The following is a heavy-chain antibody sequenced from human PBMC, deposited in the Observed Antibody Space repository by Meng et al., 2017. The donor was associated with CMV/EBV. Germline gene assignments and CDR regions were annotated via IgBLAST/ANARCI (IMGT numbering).Heavy chain of an antibody. J-gene: IGHJ6*02. D-gene: IGHD2-8*01. CDR1: GGSFSGYY. CDR3: ARGGLLGYCTNGVCSSYYGMDV. CDR2: ISSSSSYI. Sequence: ETLSLTCAVYGGSFSGYYWSWIRQPPGKGLEWVSSISSSSSYIYYADSVKGRFTISRDNAKNSLYLQMNSLRAEDTAVYYCARGGLLGYCTNGVCSSYYGMDVWGQGTTVTVSS. V-gene: IGHV3-21*01.